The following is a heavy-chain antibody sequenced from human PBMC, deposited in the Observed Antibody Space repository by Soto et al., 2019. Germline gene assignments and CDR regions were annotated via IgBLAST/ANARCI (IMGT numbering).Heavy chain of an antibody. CDR1: GGFISNYY. CDR2: IYYTGST. J-gene: IGHJ4*02. Sequence: SETLSLTCTVSGGFISNYYWNWIRQPPGRRLEWIGYIYYTGSTNYNPSLESRVTISVDTSKNQLSLKLISVTAADTAVYYCARGDLTYNPDWYTYCGQGTLVTLSS. D-gene: IGHD3-9*01. V-gene: IGHV4-59*08. CDR3: ARGDLTYNPDWYTY.